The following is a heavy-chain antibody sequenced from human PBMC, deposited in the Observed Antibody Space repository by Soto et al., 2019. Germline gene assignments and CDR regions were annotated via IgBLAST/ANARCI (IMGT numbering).Heavy chain of an antibody. V-gene: IGHV1-18*01. Sequence: QVQLVQSGAEVKKPGASVKVSCKASGYTFTSYGISWVRQDPGQGLEWMGWISAYNGNTNYAQKLQGRVTMTTGTSTSTAYMELRSLRSDDTAVYYCARDVGIVVVVAATYHYYYGMDVGGQGTTVTVSS. J-gene: IGHJ6*02. D-gene: IGHD2-15*01. CDR2: ISAYNGNT. CDR1: GYTFTSYG. CDR3: ARDVGIVVVVAATYHYYYGMDV.